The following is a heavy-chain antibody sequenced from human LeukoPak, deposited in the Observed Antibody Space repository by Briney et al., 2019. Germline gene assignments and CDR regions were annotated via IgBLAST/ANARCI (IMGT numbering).Heavy chain of an antibody. CDR3: ARANLEFGGSPQVYYYYGMDV. CDR1: GGTFSSYA. D-gene: IGHD2-15*01. J-gene: IGHJ6*04. Sequence: ASVKVSCKASGGTFSSYAISWVRQAPGQGLEWMGGIIPIFGTANYAQKFQGRVTITADESTSTAYMELSSLRSEDTAVYYRARANLEFGGSPQVYYYYGMDVWGKGTTVTVSS. CDR2: IIPIFGTA. V-gene: IGHV1-69*13.